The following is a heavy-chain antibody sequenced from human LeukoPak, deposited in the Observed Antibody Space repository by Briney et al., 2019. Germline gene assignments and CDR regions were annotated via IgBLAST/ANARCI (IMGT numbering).Heavy chain of an antibody. Sequence: PSETLSLTCAVYGGSFSSYYWTWIRQPAGKGLEWIGRIYTSGSTNYNPSLRSRVTMSVDTSKNQFSLNLSSMTAADTAVYYCARGPTTVTRAFDYWGQGTLVTVSS. CDR3: ARGPTTVTRAFDY. J-gene: IGHJ4*02. CDR2: IYTSGST. D-gene: IGHD4-17*01. V-gene: IGHV4-59*10. CDR1: GGSFSSYY.